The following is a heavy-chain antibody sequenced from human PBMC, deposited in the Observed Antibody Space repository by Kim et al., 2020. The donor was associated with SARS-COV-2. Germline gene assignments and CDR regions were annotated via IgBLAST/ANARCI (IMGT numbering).Heavy chain of an antibody. CDR2: IYSGGST. V-gene: IGHV3-66*01. Sequence: GGSLRLSCAASGFTVSSNYMSWVRQAPGKGLEWVSVIYSGGSTYYADSVKGRFTISRDNSKNTLYLQMNSLRAEDTAVYYCARDIFRYYYYYMDVWGKGTTVTVSS. J-gene: IGHJ6*03. CDR1: GFTVSSNY. CDR3: ARDIFRYYYYYMDV.